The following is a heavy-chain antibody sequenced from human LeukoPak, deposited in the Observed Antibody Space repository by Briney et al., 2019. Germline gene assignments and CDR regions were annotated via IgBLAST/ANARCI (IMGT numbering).Heavy chain of an antibody. CDR2: IYYTGST. D-gene: IGHD6-13*01. CDR3: ARNLIPEQLVLNF. CDR1: GGSISNYY. J-gene: IGHJ4*02. Sequence: PSETLSLTCTVSGGSISNYYWNWIRQPPGKGLEWIGYIYYTGSTNYNPSLKSRVTMSVDTSKNQFSLNLRSVTPEDTAVYYCARNLIPEQLVLNFWGQGTLVTVSS. V-gene: IGHV4-59*01.